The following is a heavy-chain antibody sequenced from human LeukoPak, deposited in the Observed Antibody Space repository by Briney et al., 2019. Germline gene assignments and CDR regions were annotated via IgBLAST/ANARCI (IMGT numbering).Heavy chain of an antibody. CDR1: VDSISNYY. Sequence: SETLSLTCTVSVDSISNYYWTWIRQPAGKGLEWIGRIYPSGSTNYNPSLKSRVTMSVDTSKNQFSLNLRSVTAADTVVYYCARAGSGWPYYFDYWGPGTLVTVSS. CDR2: IYPSGST. V-gene: IGHV4-4*07. J-gene: IGHJ4*02. CDR3: ARAGSGWPYYFDY. D-gene: IGHD6-19*01.